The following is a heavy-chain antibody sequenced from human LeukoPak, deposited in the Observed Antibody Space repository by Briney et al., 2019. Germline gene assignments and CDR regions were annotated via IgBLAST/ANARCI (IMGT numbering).Heavy chain of an antibody. CDR3: AGRAGDWFHFDY. V-gene: IGHV3-30*04. CDR2: ISYDGSNK. J-gene: IGHJ4*02. D-gene: IGHD7-27*01. CDR1: GFTFSSYA. Sequence: GGSLRLSCAASGFTFSSYAMHWVRQAPGKGLEWVAVISYDGSNKYYADSVKGRFTISRDNSKNTLYLQMNSLRAEDTAVYYCAGRAGDWFHFDYWGQGTLVTVSP.